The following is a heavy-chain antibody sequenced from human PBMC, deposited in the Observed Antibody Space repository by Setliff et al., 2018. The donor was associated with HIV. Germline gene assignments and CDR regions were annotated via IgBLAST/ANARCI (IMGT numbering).Heavy chain of an antibody. CDR3: ARGDFYGTRNYFDY. Sequence: PSETLSLTCTVSGGSISSHYWSWIRQPPGKGLEWIGYIDYSGSTHSNPSLKSRVSMSVDTSKNQFSLKLSSVTAADTAVYYCARGDFYGTRNYFDYWGQGTLVTVSS. CDR2: IDYSGST. D-gene: IGHD2-8*01. V-gene: IGHV4-59*11. J-gene: IGHJ4*02. CDR1: GGSISSHY.